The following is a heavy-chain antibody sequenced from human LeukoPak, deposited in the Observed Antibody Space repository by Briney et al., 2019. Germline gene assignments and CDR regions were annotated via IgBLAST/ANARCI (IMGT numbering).Heavy chain of an antibody. Sequence: TGGSLRLSCAASGFTFSSYAMSWVRQAPGKGLEWVSAISGSGGSTYYADSVKGRFPISRDNSKNTLYLQMHSLRAEDTAVYYCAQRVLRDYWGQGTLVTVSS. V-gene: IGHV3-23*01. CDR2: ISGSGGST. CDR3: AQRVLRDY. D-gene: IGHD3-3*01. CDR1: GFTFSSYA. J-gene: IGHJ4*02.